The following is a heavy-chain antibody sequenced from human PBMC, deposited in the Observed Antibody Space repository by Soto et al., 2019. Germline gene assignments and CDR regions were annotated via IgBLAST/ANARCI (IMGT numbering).Heavy chain of an antibody. CDR3: ARDSRYSSGWYFDY. J-gene: IGHJ4*02. D-gene: IGHD6-19*01. CDR2: ISSNGGST. Sequence: EVQLVESGGGLVQPGGSLRLSCAASGFTFSSYAMHWVHQAPGKGLEYVSAISSNGGSTYYANSVKGRFTISRDNSKNTLYLQMGSLRAEDMAVYYCARDSRYSSGWYFDYWGQGTLVTVSS. CDR1: GFTFSSYA. V-gene: IGHV3-64*01.